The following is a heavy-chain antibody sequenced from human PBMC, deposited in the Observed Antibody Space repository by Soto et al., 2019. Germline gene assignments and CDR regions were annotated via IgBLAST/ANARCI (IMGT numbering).Heavy chain of an antibody. CDR2: ISYDGSNK. Sequence: QVQLVESGGGVVQPGRSLRLSCAASGFTFSSYGMHWVRQAPGKGLEWVAVISYDGSNKYYADSVKGRFTISRDNSKNTLYLQMNSLRAEDTAVYYCAKDVDTVTNYGMDVWGQGTTVTVSS. CDR3: AKDVDTVTNYGMDV. V-gene: IGHV3-30*18. D-gene: IGHD4-17*01. CDR1: GFTFSSYG. J-gene: IGHJ6*02.